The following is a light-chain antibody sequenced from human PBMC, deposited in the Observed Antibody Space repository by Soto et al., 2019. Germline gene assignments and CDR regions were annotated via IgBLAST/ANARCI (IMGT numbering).Light chain of an antibody. CDR3: SSYTSSSTLGV. CDR1: SSDVGGYNY. Sequence: QSVLTQPASESGSPGQSITISCTGSSSDVGGYNYVSWYQQHPGKAPKLIIYDVNNRPSGVSDRFSGSKSGNTASLTISGLQAEDEADYYCSSYTSSSTLGVFGGGATLTVL. V-gene: IGLV2-14*03. J-gene: IGLJ3*02. CDR2: DVN.